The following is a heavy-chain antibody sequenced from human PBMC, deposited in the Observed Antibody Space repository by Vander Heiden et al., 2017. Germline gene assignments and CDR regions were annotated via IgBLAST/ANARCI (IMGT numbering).Heavy chain of an antibody. Sequence: QVQLQESGPGLVKPSETLSLTCTVSGGSISSYYWSWIRPPPGKGLEWIGYIYYSGSTNYNPSLKSRVTISVDTSKNQFSLKLSSVTAADTAVYYCARGVGKFDPWGQGTLVTVSS. V-gene: IGHV4-59*01. CDR3: ARGVGKFDP. CDR1: GGSISSYY. CDR2: IYYSGST. J-gene: IGHJ5*02.